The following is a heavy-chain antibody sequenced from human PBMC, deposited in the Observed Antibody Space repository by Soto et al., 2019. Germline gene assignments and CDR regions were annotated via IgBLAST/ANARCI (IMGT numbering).Heavy chain of an antibody. CDR1: GFMFSNHG. CDR2: IWSDGNNR. D-gene: IGHD1-1*01. V-gene: IGHV3-33*01. J-gene: IGHJ4*02. Sequence: QVQLVESGGGVVQPGRSLRLSCAASGFMFSNHGMHWVRQAPGKGLEWVAVIWSDGNNRYYADSVKGRFTISRDNSKNTVDLQMNGRRAEDTAVYYCVRGDNWNDEASDYWGQGTLVTVSS. CDR3: VRGDNWNDEASDY.